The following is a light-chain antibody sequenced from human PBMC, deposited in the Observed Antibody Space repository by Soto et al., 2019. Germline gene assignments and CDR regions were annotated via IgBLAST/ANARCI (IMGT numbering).Light chain of an antibody. Sequence: DIQMTQSPSSLSASVGDRVIITCRASQGISNYLAWYQLKPGKVPKLLIYAASTLQSGGPSRFSGGGSGTDFTLTISSLQPEDVATYYCQKYNSAPQTFGQGTKVEIK. CDR1: QGISNY. J-gene: IGKJ1*01. CDR2: AAS. V-gene: IGKV1-27*01. CDR3: QKYNSAPQT.